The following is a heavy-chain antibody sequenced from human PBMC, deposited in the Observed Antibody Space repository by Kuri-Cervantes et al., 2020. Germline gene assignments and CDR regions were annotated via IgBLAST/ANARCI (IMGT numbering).Heavy chain of an antibody. J-gene: IGHJ6*03. CDR2: IWYDGNNK. CDR3: AKDKGPYYYYYYIDV. CDR1: GFTFSSYG. V-gene: IGHV3-33*06. Sequence: GESLKISCAASGFTFSSYGMHWVRQAPGKGLEWVAVIWYDGNNKYYADSVKGRFTISRDNSKKTLSLQMNSLRAEDTAVYYCAKDKGPYYYYYYIDVWGKGTTVTVSS.